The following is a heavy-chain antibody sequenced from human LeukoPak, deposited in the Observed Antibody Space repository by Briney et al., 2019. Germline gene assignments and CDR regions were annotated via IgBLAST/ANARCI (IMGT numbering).Heavy chain of an antibody. J-gene: IGHJ4*02. D-gene: IGHD3-22*01. Sequence: ASVKVSCKASGYTFTSYGISWVRQAPGQGLEWMGWISAYNGNTNYAQKLQGRVTMTTDTSTSTAYMELRSLRSDDTAVYYCASVLGPYDSSGYYGYWGRGTLVTVSS. CDR2: ISAYNGNT. CDR3: ASVLGPYDSSGYYGY. V-gene: IGHV1-18*01. CDR1: GYTFTSYG.